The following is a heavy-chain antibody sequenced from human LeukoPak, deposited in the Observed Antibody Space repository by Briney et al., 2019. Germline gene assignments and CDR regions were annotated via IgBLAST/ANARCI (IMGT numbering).Heavy chain of an antibody. CDR2: IYYSGST. V-gene: IGHV4-38-2*02. CDR1: GYSISSDYY. Sequence: SETLSLTCTVSGYSISSDYYWGWIRQPPGKGLEWIGSIYYSGSTYYNSSLKSRVTISVDTSKNQFSLKLSSVTAADTAVYYCAREDFGFMDYFDYWGQGTLVTVSS. CDR3: AREDFGFMDYFDY. D-gene: IGHD3-10*01. J-gene: IGHJ4*02.